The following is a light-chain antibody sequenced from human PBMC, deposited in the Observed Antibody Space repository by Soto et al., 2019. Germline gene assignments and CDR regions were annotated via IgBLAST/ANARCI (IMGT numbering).Light chain of an antibody. V-gene: IGKV3-20*01. Sequence: EIVLTQSPGTLSLSPGERATLSCRASQSISSNYLAWYQQKPGQAPRLLIYAASTRATGVPDRFTGSGSGTDFTLTISRLEPEAFAVFYCHHYGRSPTFTFGPGTTVDIK. CDR3: HHYGRSPTFT. J-gene: IGKJ3*01. CDR1: QSISSNY. CDR2: AAS.